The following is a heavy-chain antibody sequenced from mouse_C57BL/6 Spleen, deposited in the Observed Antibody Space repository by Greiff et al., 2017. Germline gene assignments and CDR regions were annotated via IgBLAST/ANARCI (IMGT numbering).Heavy chain of an antibody. CDR2: INPNNGGT. D-gene: IGHD1-1*01. J-gene: IGHJ1*03. CDR3: ARGYYGSSRYWYFDV. CDR1: GYTFTDYN. Sequence: DVQLQESGPELVKPGASVKIPCKASGYTFTDYNMDWVKQSHGKSLEWIGDINPNNGGTIYNQKFKGKATLTVDKSSSTAYMELRSLTSEDTAVYYCARGYYGSSRYWYFDVWGTGTTVTVSS. V-gene: IGHV1-18*01.